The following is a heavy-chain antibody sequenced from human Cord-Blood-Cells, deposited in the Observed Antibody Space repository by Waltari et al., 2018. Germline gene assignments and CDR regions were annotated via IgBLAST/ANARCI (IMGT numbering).Heavy chain of an antibody. V-gene: IGHV4-31*03. CDR1: GGSISSGGYY. CDR3: AREWSIAARNAFDI. D-gene: IGHD6-6*01. Sequence: QVQLQESGPGLVKPSQTLSLTCNVSGGSISSGGYYWSWIRQHPGKGREGIGYIYYSGSTSYNPSLKIRVTRAVDTSKNQFSLKLSAVTAAATAVYYCAREWSIAARNAFDIWGQGTMVTVSS. J-gene: IGHJ3*02. CDR2: IYYSGST.